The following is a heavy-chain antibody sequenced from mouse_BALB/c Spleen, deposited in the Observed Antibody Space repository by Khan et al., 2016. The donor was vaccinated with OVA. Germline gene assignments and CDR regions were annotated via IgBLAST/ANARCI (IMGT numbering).Heavy chain of an antibody. Sequence: QIQLVQSGPELKKPGATVKISCKASGHTFTKYGMNWVKQAPGKGLKWMGWINTYTGEPAYADDFNGRFAFSLETSASTAYLQINNLKTEDTATYFCARPPYFSYVLDNWGQGTSVTVSS. CDR1: GHTFTKYG. V-gene: IGHV9-3-1*01. CDR2: INTYTGEP. J-gene: IGHJ4*01. D-gene: IGHD2-10*01. CDR3: ARPPYFSYVLDN.